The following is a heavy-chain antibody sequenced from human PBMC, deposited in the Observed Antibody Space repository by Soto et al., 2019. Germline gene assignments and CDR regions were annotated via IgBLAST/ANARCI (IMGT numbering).Heavy chain of an antibody. CDR2: ISAYNGNT. CDR3: GREGLDSITIFGVVINEFDY. CDR1: GYTFTSYG. D-gene: IGHD3-3*01. V-gene: IGHV1-18*01. J-gene: IGHJ4*02. Sequence: ASVKVSCKASGYTFTSYGISWVRQAPGQGLEWMGWISAYNGNTNYAQKLQGRVTMTTDTSTSTAYMELRSLRSDDTAVYYCGREGLDSITIFGVVINEFDYWGQGTLVTVSS.